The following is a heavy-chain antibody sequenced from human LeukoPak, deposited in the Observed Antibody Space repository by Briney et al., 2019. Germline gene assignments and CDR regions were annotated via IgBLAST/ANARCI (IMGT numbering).Heavy chain of an antibody. V-gene: IGHV4-61*02. Sequence: PSETLSLTCTVSGGSISSGSYYWSWIRQPAGKGLEWIGRIYTSGSTNYNPSLKSRVTISVDTSKNQFSLKLRSVTAADTAVYYCARDQGRDPAYYYYYMDVWGKGTTVTISS. J-gene: IGHJ6*03. CDR3: ARDQGRDPAYYYYYMDV. CDR1: GGSISSGSYY. CDR2: IYTSGST.